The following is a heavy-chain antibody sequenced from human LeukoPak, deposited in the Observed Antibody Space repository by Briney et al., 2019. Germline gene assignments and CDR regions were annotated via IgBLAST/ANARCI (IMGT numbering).Heavy chain of an antibody. CDR1: GASISSGGYY. Sequence: SQTLSLTCSVSGASISSGGYYWSWFRQPPGEGLEWIGYISYSGSTYYNPSLKSRVTISVDTSKNQFSLKLSSVTAADTAVYYCARGSSSDWFDPWGQGTLVTVSS. CDR3: ARGSSSDWFDP. D-gene: IGHD6-6*01. CDR2: ISYSGST. V-gene: IGHV4-30-4*01. J-gene: IGHJ5*02.